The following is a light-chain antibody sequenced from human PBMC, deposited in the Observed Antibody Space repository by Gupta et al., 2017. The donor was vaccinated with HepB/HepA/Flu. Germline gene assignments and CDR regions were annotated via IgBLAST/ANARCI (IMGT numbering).Light chain of an antibody. J-gene: IGLJ3*02. CDR2: DTN. CDR3: GRSYSRSWGV. Sequence: ALLTQALSLPLSPGGTVTLHCGSSTGAVTSGHWPYWFQQKPGQPTRTLTYDTNNKHSWTPARFAGSLLGGKAAPTRSGAQHDDEAEYYGGRSYSRSWGVFGGGTMLTVL. CDR1: TGAVTSGHW. V-gene: IGLV7-46*01.